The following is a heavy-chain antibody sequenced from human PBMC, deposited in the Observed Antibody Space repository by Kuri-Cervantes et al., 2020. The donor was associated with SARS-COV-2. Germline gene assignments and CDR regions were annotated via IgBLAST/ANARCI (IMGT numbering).Heavy chain of an antibody. D-gene: IGHD5-24*01. J-gene: IGHJ4*02. CDR1: GFTFSSYS. CDR2: ISSSSTI. V-gene: IGHV3-48*01. Sequence: GESLKISCAASGFTFSSYSMNWVRQAPGKGLEWVSYISSSSTIYYADSVKGRFTISRDNSKNTLYLQMNSLRAEDTAVYYCARDDVEMATITSFDYWGQGTLVTVSS. CDR3: ARDDVEMATITSFDY.